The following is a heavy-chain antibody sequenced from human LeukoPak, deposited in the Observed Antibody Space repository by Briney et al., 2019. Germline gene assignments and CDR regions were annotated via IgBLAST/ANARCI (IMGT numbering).Heavy chain of an antibody. CDR3: ARDRSGWYYFDY. CDR1: GFTFSSYG. Sequence: GGSLRLSCAASGFTFSSYGIHWVRQAPGKGLEWVAFIQYDGTNKYYADSVKGRFTISRDNSKNTLYLQMNSLRAEDTAVYYCARDRSGWYYFDYWGQGTLVTVSS. CDR2: IQYDGTNK. D-gene: IGHD6-19*01. J-gene: IGHJ4*02. V-gene: IGHV3-30*02.